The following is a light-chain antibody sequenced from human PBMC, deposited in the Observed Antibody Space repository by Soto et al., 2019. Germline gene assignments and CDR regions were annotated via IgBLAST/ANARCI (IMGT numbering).Light chain of an antibody. V-gene: IGKV4-1*01. CDR1: QSVLHSPNNKNY. J-gene: IGKJ1*01. Sequence: DIVMTQSPDSLAVSLGERATINCKSSQSVLHSPNNKNYLAWYQQQPGQPPKLLIYWASTRESGVPDRFSGRGSGTDFTLTVSRRQAEDVAVYYCHQYNGIPWTFGQGTKVEIK. CDR3: HQYNGIPWT. CDR2: WAS.